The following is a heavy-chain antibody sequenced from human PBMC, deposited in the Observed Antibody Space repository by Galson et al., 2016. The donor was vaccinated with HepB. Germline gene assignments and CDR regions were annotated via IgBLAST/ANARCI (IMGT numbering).Heavy chain of an antibody. Sequence: SLRLSCAASGFSIRNHWMSWVRQAPGKGLEWVSTISGSETTSYADSMKGRFTISRDNSKNTLFLQMNSLRVEDMAVYYCAKGSDYYGWGSYPYYFDYWGQGTLVTVSS. CDR2: ISGSETT. CDR3: AKGSDYYGWGSYPYYFDY. D-gene: IGHD3-10*01. J-gene: IGHJ4*02. CDR1: GFSIRNHW. V-gene: IGHV3-23*01.